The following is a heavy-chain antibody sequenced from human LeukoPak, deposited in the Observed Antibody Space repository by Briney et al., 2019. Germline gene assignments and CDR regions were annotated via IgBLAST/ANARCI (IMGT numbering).Heavy chain of an antibody. J-gene: IGHJ4*02. CDR1: GFNFRNHW. CDR3: TRDWFYDCCGAS. D-gene: IGHD2-21*01. Sequence: GGSLRLSCAASGFNFRNHWMGWVRQAPGKGLEWVGNIKQDGSEKYYVASVKGRFTISRDNAKSSMYLQMNSLRAEDTALYYCTRDWFYDCCGASWGQGTLVTVSS. CDR2: IKQDGSEK. V-gene: IGHV3-7*01.